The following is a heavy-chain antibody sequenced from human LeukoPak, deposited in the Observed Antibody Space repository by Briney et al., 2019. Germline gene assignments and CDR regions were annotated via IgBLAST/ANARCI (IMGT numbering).Heavy chain of an antibody. J-gene: IGHJ4*02. CDR3: ASSNCDGDCYLDY. V-gene: IGHV3-53*01. D-gene: IGHD2-21*01. Sequence: GSLRLSCAASGFTITKKYMNWVRQAPGKGLDWVSLIYSAGGTSYADSVKGRFTISKGNSKNTLYLQMNSLRLEDTAVYYCASSNCDGDCYLDYWGQGTLVTVSS. CDR2: IYSAGGT. CDR1: GFTITKKY.